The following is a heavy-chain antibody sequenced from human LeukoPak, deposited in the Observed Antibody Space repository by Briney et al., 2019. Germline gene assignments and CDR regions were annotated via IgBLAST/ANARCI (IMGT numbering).Heavy chain of an antibody. V-gene: IGHV4-31*01. CDR1: GGSISSGGYY. D-gene: IGHD3-10*01. CDR3: AREVDGSGFDY. Sequence: PSQTLSLTCTVSGGSISSGGYYWSWIRQHPGKGREWIGYIYYSGSTYYNPSLKSPVTISVDTSKNQFSLKLSSVTAADTAVYYCAREVDGSGFDYWGQGTLVTVSS. J-gene: IGHJ4*02. CDR2: IYYSGST.